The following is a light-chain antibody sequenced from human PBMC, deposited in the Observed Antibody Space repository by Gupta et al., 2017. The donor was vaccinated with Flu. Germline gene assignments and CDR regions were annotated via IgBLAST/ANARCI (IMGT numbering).Light chain of an antibody. CDR2: DNY. J-gene: IGLJ2*01. CDR3: ETWDSGLSAVL. CDR1: NSNIATYA. V-gene: IGLV1-51*01. Sequence: QSVLTQPPSVSAAPGQRVTISCSGGNSNIATYAVTWYQQFPGTAPTLVIYDNYQRPSGIPDRFSGSKSGTSATLAITGLQSGDEADYYCETWDSGLSAVLFGGGTKLTV.